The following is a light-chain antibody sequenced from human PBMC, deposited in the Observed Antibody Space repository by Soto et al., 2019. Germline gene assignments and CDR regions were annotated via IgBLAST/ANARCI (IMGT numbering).Light chain of an antibody. CDR1: QSVSSDY. CDR3: QQYGDYNSPRYS. V-gene: IGKV3-20*01. CDR2: ATS. Sequence: ESVFTLSPGTLSLSPGDRVTLSCRASQSVSSDYLAWYQQKPGQAPSLVIYATSRRATAIPDRFSGRGSGTDFTLTISRLEPEDFAMYYCQQYGDYNSPRYSFGQGTRLEI. J-gene: IGKJ2*03.